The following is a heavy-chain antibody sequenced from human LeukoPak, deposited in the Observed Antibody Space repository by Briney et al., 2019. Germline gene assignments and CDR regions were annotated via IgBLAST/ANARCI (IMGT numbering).Heavy chain of an antibody. CDR3: VVGGGIY. J-gene: IGHJ4*02. D-gene: IGHD1-26*01. CDR2: ISSDGSST. Sequence: GGSLRLSCAASGFNLSNDWTHWVRRAPGKGLVWVSRISSDGSSTMYADSVKGRFTISRDNAKNTLHLQMNSLRADDTAVYYCVVGGGIYWGQGTLVTVS. V-gene: IGHV3-74*03. CDR1: GFNLSNDW.